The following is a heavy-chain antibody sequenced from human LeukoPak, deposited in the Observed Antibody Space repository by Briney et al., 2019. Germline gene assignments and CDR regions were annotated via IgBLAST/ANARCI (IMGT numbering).Heavy chain of an antibody. CDR2: FYYSGTT. D-gene: IGHD1-1*01. J-gene: IGHJ5*02. V-gene: IGHV4-30-4*08. Sequence: SETLSLTCTVSGVSISSSDYYWSWIRQPPGKGVEWVGYFYYSGTTYYNPSLKSRVNISGNTSKNQFSLKLSSVTAADTAVYYCARDRGRDGTGTTMDWFDPWGQGTLVTVSS. CDR3: ARDRGRDGTGTTMDWFDP. CDR1: GVSISSSDYY.